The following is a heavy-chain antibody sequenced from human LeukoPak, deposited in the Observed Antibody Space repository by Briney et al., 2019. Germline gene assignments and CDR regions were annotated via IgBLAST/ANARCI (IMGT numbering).Heavy chain of an antibody. CDR3: AKDHYGGNHYYFGMDV. V-gene: IGHV3-23*01. Sequence: PGGSLRLSCAASGFTFTGYAMNWVRQAPGKGREWVSAISTTGDNTDYADSVKGRFTISRDNSKNTLYLQMDSLSAEDTAVYYCAKDHYGGNHYYFGMDVWGQGTTVTVSS. CDR2: ISTTGDNT. CDR1: GFTFTGYA. J-gene: IGHJ6*02. D-gene: IGHD4-23*01.